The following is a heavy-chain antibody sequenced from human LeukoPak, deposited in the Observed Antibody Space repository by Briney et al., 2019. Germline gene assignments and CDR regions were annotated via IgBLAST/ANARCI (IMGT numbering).Heavy chain of an antibody. D-gene: IGHD6-19*01. V-gene: IGHV3-7*01. CDR2: IKQDGSEK. CDR1: GFTFSSYW. Sequence: GGSLRLSCAASGFTFSSYWMSWVRQAPGKGLEWVANIKQDGSEKYYVDSVKGRFTISRDNAKNSLYLQMNSLRAEDTAVYYCARGAAVAGTVPAFDIWGQGTMVTVSS. J-gene: IGHJ3*02. CDR3: ARGAAVAGTVPAFDI.